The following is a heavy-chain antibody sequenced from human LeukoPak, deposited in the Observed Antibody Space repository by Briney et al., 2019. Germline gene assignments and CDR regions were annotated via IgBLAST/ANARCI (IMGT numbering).Heavy chain of an antibody. CDR2: LYYTGST. D-gene: IGHD6-6*01. CDR1: DDSITSSRFF. J-gene: IGHJ3*01. V-gene: IGHV4-39*07. Sequence: SETLSLTCTVSDDSITSSRFFWAWIRQPPGKGLEWIGTLYYTGSTHYNPSLKSRVTISQIPSKNQFSLTLKSLTVADTAVYYCARASSSTLAFDVWGQGTVVTASS. CDR3: ARASSSTLAFDV.